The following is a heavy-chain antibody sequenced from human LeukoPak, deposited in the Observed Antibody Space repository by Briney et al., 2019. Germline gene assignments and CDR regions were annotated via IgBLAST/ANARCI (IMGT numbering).Heavy chain of an antibody. V-gene: IGHV3-21*01. CDR2: ISSSSSYI. Sequence: GGSLRLSCAASGFTFSSYSMNWVRQAPGKGLGWVSSISSSSSYIYYADSVKGRFTISRDNAKNPLYLQMNSLRAEDTAVYYCARDTDTMVRGVIGVAAFDIWGPGTMVTVSS. J-gene: IGHJ3*02. CDR1: GFTFSSYS. D-gene: IGHD3-10*01. CDR3: ARDTDTMVRGVIGVAAFDI.